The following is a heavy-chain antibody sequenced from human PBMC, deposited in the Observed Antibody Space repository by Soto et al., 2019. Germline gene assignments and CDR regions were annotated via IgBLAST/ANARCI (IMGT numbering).Heavy chain of an antibody. CDR1: GDSVSSNSAA. CDR3: AGRRGAGLAVAGRGYVFDP. J-gene: IGHJ5*02. CDR2: TYYRSKWYN. Sequence: PSQTLSLTCAISGDSVSSNSAAWNWIRQSPSRGLEWLGRTYYRSKWYNDYAVSVKSRITINPDTSKNQFSLQLNSVTPEDTAVYYCAGRRGAGLAVAGRGYVFDPWGQGTLVTVSS. D-gene: IGHD6-19*01. V-gene: IGHV6-1*01.